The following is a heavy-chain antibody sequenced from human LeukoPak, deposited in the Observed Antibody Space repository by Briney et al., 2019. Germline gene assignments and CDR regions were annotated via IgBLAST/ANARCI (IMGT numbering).Heavy chain of an antibody. CDR2: VSSSGGTT. CDR3: AKNGDRGAYCSGGSCYPYYYYYMDV. J-gene: IGHJ6*03. D-gene: IGHD2-15*01. V-gene: IGHV3-23*01. CDR1: GFTFSSYA. Sequence: GRSLRLSCAASGFTFSSYAMHWVRQAPGKGLEWVSAVSSSGGTTYYADSVKGRFTISRDNSKNTLSLQMDSLRAEDTAIYYCAKNGDRGAYCSGGSCYPYYYYYMDVWGKGTTVTISS.